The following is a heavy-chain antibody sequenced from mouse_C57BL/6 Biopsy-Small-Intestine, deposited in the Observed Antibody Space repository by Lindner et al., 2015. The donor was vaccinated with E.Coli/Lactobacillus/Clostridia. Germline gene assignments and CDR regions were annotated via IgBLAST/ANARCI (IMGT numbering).Heavy chain of an antibody. D-gene: IGHD2-14*01. CDR1: GYSFTGYN. V-gene: IGHV1-39*01. Sequence: VQLQESGAELVKPGASVKISCKASGYSFTGYNMNWVKLSHGKTLEWIGTINPYSGGTSYNQKFKGKATLTADTSSSTAYMQLSSLTSEDSAIYYCAGYGERFAYWGQGTLVTVSA. CDR2: INPYSGGT. CDR3: AGYGERFAY. J-gene: IGHJ3*01.